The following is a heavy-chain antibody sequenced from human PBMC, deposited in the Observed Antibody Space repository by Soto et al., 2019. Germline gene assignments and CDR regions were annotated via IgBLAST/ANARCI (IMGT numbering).Heavy chain of an antibody. CDR1: GYTFTSYY. V-gene: IGHV1-46*01. CDR3: AMIEYSSGSDY. D-gene: IGHD6-19*01. Sequence: QVQLVQSGAEVKKPGASVKVSCKASGYTFTSYYLHWVRQAPGQGLEWMGRINPSGGSTSYAQKFQGRVTVTRDTSTSTVYMELSSLRSEDTAVYYCAMIEYSSGSDYWGQGTLVTVFS. CDR2: INPSGGST. J-gene: IGHJ4*02.